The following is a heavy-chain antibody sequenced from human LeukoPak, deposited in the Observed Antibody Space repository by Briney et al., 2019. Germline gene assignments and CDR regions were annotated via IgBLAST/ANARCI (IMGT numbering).Heavy chain of an antibody. V-gene: IGHV3-7*03. Sequence: GGSLRLSCAASGFTFSSYWMSWVRQAPGKGLEWVANINHDTSEKYYVDSVKGRFTISRDNAKNSLYLEMNSLRAEDTAVYYCAKDQETYYYDSSGSGDAFDIWGQGTMVTVSS. CDR2: INHDTSEK. CDR3: AKDQETYYYDSSGSGDAFDI. CDR1: GFTFSSYW. J-gene: IGHJ3*02. D-gene: IGHD3-22*01.